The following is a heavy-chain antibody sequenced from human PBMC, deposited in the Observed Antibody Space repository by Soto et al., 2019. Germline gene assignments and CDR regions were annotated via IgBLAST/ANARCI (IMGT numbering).Heavy chain of an antibody. J-gene: IGHJ6*02. D-gene: IGHD5-18*01. CDR2: IYPGDSDT. Sequence: PGESLKISLKDSGYSFTNYWICWVRQMPGKGLEWMGIIYPGDSDTSYSPSFQGQVTISVDKSISTAYLQWNSLKASDTAMYYCARRGYSYGMDVWGQGTTVTVSS. V-gene: IGHV5-51*01. CDR1: GYSFTNYW. CDR3: ARRGYSYGMDV.